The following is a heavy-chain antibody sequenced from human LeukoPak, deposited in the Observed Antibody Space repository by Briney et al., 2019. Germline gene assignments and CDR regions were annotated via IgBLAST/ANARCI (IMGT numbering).Heavy chain of an antibody. D-gene: IGHD4-17*01. CDR1: GFTFSSYA. Sequence: PGGSLRLSCAASGFTFSSYAMSWVRQAPGKGLEWVSAISGSGGSTYYADSVKGRFTISRDNSKNTLYLQMNSLRAEDTAVYYCAKFTGDYGDYREEPDYWGQGTLVTVSS. CDR2: ISGSGGST. J-gene: IGHJ4*02. CDR3: AKFTGDYGDYREEPDY. V-gene: IGHV3-23*01.